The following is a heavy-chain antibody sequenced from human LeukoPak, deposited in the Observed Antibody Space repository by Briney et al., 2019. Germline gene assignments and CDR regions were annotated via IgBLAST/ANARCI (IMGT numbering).Heavy chain of an antibody. CDR2: ISPDSGGT. CDR1: GYTFTGYY. J-gene: IGHJ6*03. D-gene: IGHD6-19*01. CDR3: ARDGFPPRISSVPGYMDV. V-gene: IGHV1-2*02. Sequence: ASVKVSCKASGYTFTGYYMHWVRQAPGQGLEWIGWISPDSGGTNYAQHFQGRVTMTRDTSIRTAYMELSSLRSDDTAVYYCARDGFPPRISSVPGYMDVWGKGTTVTISS.